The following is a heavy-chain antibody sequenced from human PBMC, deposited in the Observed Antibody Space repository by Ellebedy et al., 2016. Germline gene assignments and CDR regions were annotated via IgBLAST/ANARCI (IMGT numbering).Heavy chain of an antibody. CDR3: ARENPRGTTGDDY. CDR1: GYTFTGYY. Sequence: ASVKVSXXASGYTFTGYYMHWVRQAPGQGLEWMGWINPNSGGTNYAQKFQGRVTMTRDTSISTAYMELSRLRSDDTAVYYCARENPRGTTGDDYWGQGTLVTVSS. CDR2: INPNSGGT. V-gene: IGHV1-2*02. D-gene: IGHD4-17*01. J-gene: IGHJ4*02.